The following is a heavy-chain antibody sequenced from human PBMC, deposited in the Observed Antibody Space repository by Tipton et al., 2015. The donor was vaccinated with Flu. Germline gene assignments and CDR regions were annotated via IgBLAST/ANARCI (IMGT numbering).Heavy chain of an antibody. V-gene: IGHV4-61*02. CDR3: ARDKGTTGSQRAFDP. CDR1: GDSFSNANYY. Sequence: TLSLTCAVFGDSFSNANYYWSWIRQPAGKGLEWIGRTYVSGSTDYNPSLKSRVLISIDRSKNQLSLQLRSVTAADTAVYYCARDKGTTGSQRAFDPWGQGILVSVS. CDR2: TYVSGST. J-gene: IGHJ5*02. D-gene: IGHD6-25*01.